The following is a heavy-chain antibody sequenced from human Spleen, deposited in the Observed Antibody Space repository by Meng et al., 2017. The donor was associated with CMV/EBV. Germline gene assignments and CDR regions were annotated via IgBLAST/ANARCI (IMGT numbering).Heavy chain of an antibody. D-gene: IGHD5-18*01. J-gene: IGHJ6*02. Sequence: GGSLRLSCAASGFTLSSYWMSWVRQAPGKGLEWVANIKQDGSEKYYVDSAKGRFTISRDNAKNSLYLQMNSLRAEDTAVYYCARDFGQLWSYYYYGMDVWGQGTTVTVSS. CDR3: ARDFGQLWSYYYYGMDV. CDR2: IKQDGSEK. CDR1: GFTLSSYW. V-gene: IGHV3-7*01.